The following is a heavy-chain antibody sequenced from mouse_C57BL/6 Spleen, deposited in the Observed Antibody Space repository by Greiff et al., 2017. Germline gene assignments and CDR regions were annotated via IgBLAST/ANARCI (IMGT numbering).Heavy chain of an antibody. CDR1: GYTFTSYG. D-gene: IGHD2-5*01. Sequence: VQLQQSGAELARPGASVKLSCKASGYTFTSYGISWVKQRTGQGLEWIGEIYPRSGNTYYNEKFKGKATLTADKSSSTAYMELRSLTSEDSAVYFCAREDSNSSYWGQGTLVTVSA. J-gene: IGHJ3*01. CDR3: AREDSNSSY. CDR2: IYPRSGNT. V-gene: IGHV1-81*01.